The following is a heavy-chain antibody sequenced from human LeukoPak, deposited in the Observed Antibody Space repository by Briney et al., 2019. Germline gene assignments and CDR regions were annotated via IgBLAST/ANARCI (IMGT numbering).Heavy chain of an antibody. Sequence: GGSLRLSCAASGFTFSSYGMHWVRQAPGKGLEWVAVISYGGSNKYYADSVKGRFTISRDNSKNTLYLQMNSLRAEDTAVYYCAKDTAPSYDILTGYYNRFDYWGQGTLVTVSS. V-gene: IGHV3-30*18. CDR1: GFTFSSYG. CDR2: ISYGGSNK. CDR3: AKDTAPSYDILTGYYNRFDY. J-gene: IGHJ4*02. D-gene: IGHD3-9*01.